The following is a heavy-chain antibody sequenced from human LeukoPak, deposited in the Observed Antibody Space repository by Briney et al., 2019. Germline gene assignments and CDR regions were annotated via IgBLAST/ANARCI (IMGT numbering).Heavy chain of an antibody. D-gene: IGHD1-26*01. CDR1: GFTFDDYA. CDR3: AAGAWFAAFDI. CDR2: IWHDGSNK. J-gene: IGHJ3*02. V-gene: IGHV3-33*08. Sequence: TGGSLRLSCAASGFTFDDYAMHWVRQAPGKGLEWVAVIWHDGSNKYYADSVKGRFTISRDNSKNTLYLQMNSLRAEDTAVYFCAAGAWFAAFDIWGQGTMVTVSS.